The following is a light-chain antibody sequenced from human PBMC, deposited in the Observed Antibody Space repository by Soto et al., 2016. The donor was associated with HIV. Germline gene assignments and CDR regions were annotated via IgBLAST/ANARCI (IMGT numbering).Light chain of an antibody. CDR2: GKN. Sequence: SSELTQDPAVSVALGQTVRITCQGDSLRNYYAAWHQQKPGQAPVLLTYGKNYRPSGIPDRFSGSSSGNSASLTITGAQAEDEADYYCSSRDSGDNPGVVFGGGTKLTVL. CDR3: SSRDSGDNPGVV. CDR1: SLRNYY. J-gene: IGLJ2*01. V-gene: IGLV3-19*01.